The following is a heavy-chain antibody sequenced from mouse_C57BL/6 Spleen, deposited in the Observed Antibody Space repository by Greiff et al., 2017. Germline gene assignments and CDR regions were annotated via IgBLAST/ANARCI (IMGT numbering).Heavy chain of an antibody. V-gene: IGHV3-6*01. D-gene: IGHD2-2*01. CDR1: GYSITSGYY. CDR2: ISYDGSN. J-gene: IGHJ4*01. CDR3: ASGGMVTSHYYAMDY. Sequence: DVKLQESGPGLVKPSQSLSLTCSVTGYSITSGYYWNWIRQFPGNKLEWMGYISYDGSNNYNPSLKNRISITRDTSKNQFFLKLNSVTTEDTATYYCASGGMVTSHYYAMDYWGQGTSVTVSS.